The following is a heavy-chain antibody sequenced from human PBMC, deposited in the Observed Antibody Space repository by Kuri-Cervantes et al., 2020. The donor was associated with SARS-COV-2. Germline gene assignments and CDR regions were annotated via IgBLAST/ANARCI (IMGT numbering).Heavy chain of an antibody. V-gene: IGHV4-4*07. CDR2: VYSSGGT. Sequence: ESLKISCTLSGGSISGYYWSWIRQSAVKGLEFIGRVYSSGGTNYNPSLESRVTMSIDTAKNQVSLRLTSVTAADTAVYYCARGILGDDSIHYGMDVWGQGTSVTVSS. J-gene: IGHJ6*02. D-gene: IGHD2/OR15-2a*01. CDR1: GGSISGYY. CDR3: ARGILGDDSIHYGMDV.